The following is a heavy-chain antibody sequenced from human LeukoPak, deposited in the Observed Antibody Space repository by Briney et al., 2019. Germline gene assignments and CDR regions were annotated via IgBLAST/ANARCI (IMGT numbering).Heavy chain of an antibody. Sequence: GGSLRLSCAASGFTFSSYAMSWVRQAPGKGLEWVSAISGSGGSTYYADSVKGRLTISRDNSKNTLYLQMNSLRAEDTAVYYCAKDYYYDSSGYFGYDYWGQGTLVTVSS. CDR3: AKDYYYDSSGYFGYDY. CDR2: ISGSGGST. D-gene: IGHD3-22*01. V-gene: IGHV3-23*01. J-gene: IGHJ4*02. CDR1: GFTFSSYA.